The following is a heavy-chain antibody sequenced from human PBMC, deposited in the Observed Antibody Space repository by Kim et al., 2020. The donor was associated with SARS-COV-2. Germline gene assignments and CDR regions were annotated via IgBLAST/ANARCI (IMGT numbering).Heavy chain of an antibody. Sequence: GGSLRLSCAASGFTFSSYSMNWVRQAPGKGLEWVSSISSSSSYIYYADSVKGRFTISRDNAKNSLYLQMNSLRAEDTAVYYCAREGQYYDILTGYYNYYGMDVWGQGTTVTVSS. CDR2: ISSSSSYI. D-gene: IGHD3-9*01. CDR3: AREGQYYDILTGYYNYYGMDV. J-gene: IGHJ6*02. V-gene: IGHV3-21*01. CDR1: GFTFSSYS.